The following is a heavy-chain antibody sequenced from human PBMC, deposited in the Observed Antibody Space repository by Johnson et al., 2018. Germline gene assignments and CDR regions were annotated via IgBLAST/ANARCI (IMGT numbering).Heavy chain of an antibody. CDR2: ISSSTI. J-gene: IGHJ3*01. CDR3: ERALYYAFDF. Sequence: VQLVESGGGLAQPGGSLRLSCVTSGFNFNSYSMNWVRQAPGKGLEWVSYISSSTIKYADSVRGRFTASRDTGQNSVYLQMNSLSDDDPAVYYCERALYYAFDFWGQGTMVTVSS. CDR1: GFNFNSYS. D-gene: IGHD2-8*01. V-gene: IGHV3-48*02.